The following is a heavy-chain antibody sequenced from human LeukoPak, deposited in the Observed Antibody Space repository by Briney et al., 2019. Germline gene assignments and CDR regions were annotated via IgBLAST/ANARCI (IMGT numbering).Heavy chain of an antibody. CDR2: ISAYNGDT. CDR3: ARVEKQWLVLGY. Sequence: ASVKVSCKASGYTFTSYGISWVRQAPGQGLEWMGWISAYNGDTNYAQKLQGRVTMTTDASTSTAYMELRSLRSDDTAVYYCARVEKQWLVLGYWGQGTLVTVSS. V-gene: IGHV1-18*01. D-gene: IGHD6-19*01. J-gene: IGHJ4*02. CDR1: GYTFTSYG.